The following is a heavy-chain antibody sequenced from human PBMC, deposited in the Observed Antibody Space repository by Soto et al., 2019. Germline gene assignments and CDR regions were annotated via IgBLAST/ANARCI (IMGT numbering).Heavy chain of an antibody. CDR2: IFHSGST. CDR1: GGSISSGGYS. Sequence: PSETLSLTCAVSGGSISSGGYSWSWLRQPPGKGLEWIGYIFHSGSTYYNPSLKSRVTISVDTSKNQFSLKLSSVTAADTAVYYCARSEGRFDPWGQGTLVTVSS. CDR3: ARSEGRFDP. J-gene: IGHJ5*02. V-gene: IGHV4-30-2*05.